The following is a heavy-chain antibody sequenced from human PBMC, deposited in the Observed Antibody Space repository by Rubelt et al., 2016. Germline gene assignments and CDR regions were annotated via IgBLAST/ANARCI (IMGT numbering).Heavy chain of an antibody. V-gene: IGHV4-34*01. CDR3: ASGGGSYAFDF. Sequence: QVQLQQWGAGLLKPSETLSLTCAVYGGSFSGYYWSWIRQPPGKGLEWIGEINHSGSTNYNPSLKSRVTMSVDTSKNQFSLKLSSVTAADTAIYYCASGGGSYAFDFWGQGTLVTVSS. D-gene: IGHD1-26*01. CDR1: GGSFSGYY. J-gene: IGHJ4*02. CDR2: INHSGST.